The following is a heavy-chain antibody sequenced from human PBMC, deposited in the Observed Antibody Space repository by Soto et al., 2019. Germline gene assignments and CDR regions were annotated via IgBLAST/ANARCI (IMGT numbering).Heavy chain of an antibody. J-gene: IGHJ6*02. CDR2: ISYDGSNK. CDR1: GFTFSSYA. V-gene: IGHV3-30-3*01. Sequence: PGGSLRLSCAASGFTFSSYAMHWVRQAPGKGLEWVAVISYDGSNKYYADSVKGRFTISRDNSKNTLYLKMNSLRAEDTAVYYCARYRSYEVVGGYDLPGYYGMDVWGQGTTVTVSS. D-gene: IGHD5-12*01. CDR3: ARYRSYEVVGGYDLPGYYGMDV.